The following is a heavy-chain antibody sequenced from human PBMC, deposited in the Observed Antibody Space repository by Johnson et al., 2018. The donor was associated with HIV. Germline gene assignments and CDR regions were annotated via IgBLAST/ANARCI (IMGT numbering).Heavy chain of an antibody. D-gene: IGHD3-22*01. CDR3: AKSPRRYDSSGPHAFDI. CDR1: GFTFSTNA. V-gene: IGHV3-30*18. J-gene: IGHJ3*02. Sequence: QVQLVESGGGVVQPGRSLRLSCTASGFTFSTNAMHWVRQAPGKGLEWVAGVTYDGSKKYYGDSVEGRFTISKDISKNTLYLQMDSLRPEDTAVYYCAKSPRRYDSSGPHAFDIWGQGTMVTVSS. CDR2: VTYDGSKK.